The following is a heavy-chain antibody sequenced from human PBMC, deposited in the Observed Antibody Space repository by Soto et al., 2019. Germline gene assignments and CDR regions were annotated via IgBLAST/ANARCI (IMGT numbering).Heavy chain of an antibody. CDR3: ASAVGYILA. CDR1: GFTFDSYW. Sequence: GGTVELSCAAPGFTFDSYWMNWVRQAPGKGLEWVANIMQDGTEKYYVDSVKGRFTISRDNAKNSLYLQMNSLRVEDTAVYYWASAVGYILAWGEGLLIT. D-gene: IGHD2-2*02. V-gene: IGHV3-7*05. J-gene: IGHJ5*02. CDR2: IMQDGTEK.